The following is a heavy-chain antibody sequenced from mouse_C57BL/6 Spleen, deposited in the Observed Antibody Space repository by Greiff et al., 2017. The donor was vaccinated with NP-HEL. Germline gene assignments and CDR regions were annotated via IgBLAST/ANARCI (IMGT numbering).Heavy chain of an antibody. V-gene: IGHV1-52*01. J-gene: IGHJ2*01. Sequence: QVQLQQSGAELVRPGSSVKLSCKASGYTFTSYWMHWVKQRPIQGLEWIGNIDPSDSETHYNQKFKDKATLTVDKSSSTAYMQLSSLTSEDSAVYYCAKNRDGSSSFDYWGQGTTLTVSS. D-gene: IGHD1-1*01. CDR1: GYTFTSYW. CDR2: IDPSDSET. CDR3: AKNRDGSSSFDY.